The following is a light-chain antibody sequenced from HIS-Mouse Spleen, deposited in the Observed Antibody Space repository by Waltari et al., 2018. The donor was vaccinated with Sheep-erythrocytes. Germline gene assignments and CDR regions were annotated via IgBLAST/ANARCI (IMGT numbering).Light chain of an antibody. Sequence: SYELTQPPSVSVSPGQTASITCSGDKLGDKYACWYQQNPGQSPVLVIYQDSKRASGIPERFSGSNSGNTATLTISGTQAMDEADYYCQAWDSSTAWVFGGGTKLTVL. CDR3: QAWDSSTAWV. CDR2: QDS. CDR1: KLGDKY. V-gene: IGLV3-1*01. J-gene: IGLJ3*02.